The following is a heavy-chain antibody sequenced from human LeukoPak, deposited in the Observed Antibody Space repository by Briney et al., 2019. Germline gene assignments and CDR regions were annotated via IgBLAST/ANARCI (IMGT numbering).Heavy chain of an antibody. D-gene: IGHD2-15*01. CDR2: VYYTGNT. CDR1: GGSISSYY. Sequence: KTSETLSLTCTVSGGSISSYYWTWIRQPPGKGLEWIGYVYYTGNTNYNPSLKSRVTISLDTSRSRFSLQLSSVTAADTAIYYCARRARATGGGDYFDYWGQGTPVTVSS. V-gene: IGHV4-59*08. J-gene: IGHJ4*02. CDR3: ARRARATGGGDYFDY.